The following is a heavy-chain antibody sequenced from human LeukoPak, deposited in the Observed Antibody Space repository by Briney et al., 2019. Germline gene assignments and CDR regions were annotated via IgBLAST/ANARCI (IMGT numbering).Heavy chain of an antibody. J-gene: IGHJ3*02. CDR3: ARSGFCTSSSCYRESDGFDI. D-gene: IGHD2-8*01. Sequence: ASVKVSCKASGYIFYTYGISWVRQTPGQGLEWMAWISPDTDDTKYAQKLEGRVALTTDTTTSTAYLELRNLRSGDTAVYYCARSGFCTSSSCYRESDGFDIWGQGTKVTVSS. V-gene: IGHV1-18*01. CDR1: GYIFYTYG. CDR2: ISPDTDDT.